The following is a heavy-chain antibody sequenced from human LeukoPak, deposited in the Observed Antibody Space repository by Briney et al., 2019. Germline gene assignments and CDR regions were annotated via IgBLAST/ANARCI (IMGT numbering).Heavy chain of an antibody. D-gene: IGHD4-17*01. CDR3: ARDRAVTQDWVEFDP. J-gene: IGHJ5*02. CDR1: GFPFSTHS. CDR2: IRDSGET. Sequence: GSLRLSCAASGFPFSTHSLNWVRQAPGKGLEWVSLIRDSGETFYADSVKGRFTISRDNSKNTMYLQMNRLRVEDTAVYFCARDRAVTQDWVEFDPWGQGTLVTVSS. V-gene: IGHV3-66*03.